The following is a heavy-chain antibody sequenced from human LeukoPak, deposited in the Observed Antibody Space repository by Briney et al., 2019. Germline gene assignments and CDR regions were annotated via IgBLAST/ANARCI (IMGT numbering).Heavy chain of an antibody. CDR3: ARGGVGDYYDSSGFRYYYYYYMDV. D-gene: IGHD3-22*01. Sequence: ASVKVSCKAFGYTFTSYFMHWVRRAPGQGLEWMGIINPSGGSTTYAQKFQGRVTMTRDTSTSTVYMELSSLRSEDTAVYYCARGGVGDYYDSSGFRYYYYYYMDVWGKGTTVTVSS. CDR2: INPSGGST. V-gene: IGHV1-46*01. J-gene: IGHJ6*03. CDR1: GYTFTSYF.